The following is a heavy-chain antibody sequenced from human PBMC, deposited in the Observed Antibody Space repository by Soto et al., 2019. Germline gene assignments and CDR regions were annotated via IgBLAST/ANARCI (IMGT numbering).Heavy chain of an antibody. CDR1: GFTFSSYA. D-gene: IGHD3-22*01. V-gene: IGHV3-23*01. J-gene: IGHJ6*02. CDR3: PLSRASSGYRNKYYYYGMDV. Sequence: GGSLRLSCAASGFTFSSYAMSWVRQAPGKGLEWVSAISGSGGSTYYADSVKGRFTISRDNSKNTLYLQMNSLRAEDTAVYYCPLSRASSGYRNKYYYYGMDVWCQGTTVTV. CDR2: ISGSGGST.